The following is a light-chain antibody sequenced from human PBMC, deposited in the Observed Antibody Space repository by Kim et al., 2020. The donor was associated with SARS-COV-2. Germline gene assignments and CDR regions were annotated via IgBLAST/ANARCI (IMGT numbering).Light chain of an antibody. CDR2: GKN. Sequence: ALGQTVRITCQGDSLRSYYASWYQQKPGQAPVLVIYGKNNRPSGIPDRFSGASSGNTASLTITGAQAEDEADYYCNSRDSSGNHVVFGGGTQLTVL. CDR1: SLRSYY. CDR3: NSRDSSGNHVV. V-gene: IGLV3-19*01. J-gene: IGLJ2*01.